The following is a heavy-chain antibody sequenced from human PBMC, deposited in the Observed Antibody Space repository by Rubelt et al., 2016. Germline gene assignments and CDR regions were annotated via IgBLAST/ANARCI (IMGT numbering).Heavy chain of an antibody. CDR2: INAGNDNT. Sequence: QVQLVQSGTEVKKPGASVKVSCKASGYIFTNYAMHWVRQAPGQRLEWIGWINAGNDNTKYSQKFQGRVTITRDTSASTAYMELSSLRSEETAVYYCARDQGSGSYSSDYWGQGTLVTVSS. V-gene: IGHV1-3*01. CDR3: ARDQGSGSYSSDY. D-gene: IGHD1-26*01. J-gene: IGHJ4*02. CDR1: GYIFTNYA.